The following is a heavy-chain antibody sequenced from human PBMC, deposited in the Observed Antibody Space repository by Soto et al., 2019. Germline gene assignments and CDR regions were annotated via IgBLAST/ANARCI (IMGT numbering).Heavy chain of an antibody. CDR2: IIPIFGTI. J-gene: IGHJ6*02. V-gene: IGHV1-69*12. CDR1: GGTFRTYA. CDR3: AKGAVAGTPTSYYYYGMDV. D-gene: IGHD6-19*01. Sequence: QVQLLQSGAEVKKPGSSVGFSCEASGGTFRTYAITWVRRAPGQGLEWMGEIIPIFGTINYAQKFQGRLTITADESTATVYMDLRSLRSDDTALYYCAKGAVAGTPTSYYYYGMDVWGQGTTVTVSS.